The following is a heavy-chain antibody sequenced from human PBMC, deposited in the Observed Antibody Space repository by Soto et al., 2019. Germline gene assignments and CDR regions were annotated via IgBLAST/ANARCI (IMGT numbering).Heavy chain of an antibody. CDR1: GFTFDDYA. D-gene: IGHD2-15*01. J-gene: IGHJ3*02. CDR2: ISWNSGSI. V-gene: IGHV3-9*01. Sequence: GGTLRLSCAASGFTFDDYAMHWVRQAPGKGLEWVSGISWNSGSIGYADSVKGRFTISRDNAKNSLYLQMNSMRAEDTALYYCSKEKVGKYCSGGSCYSAASFDIWGQGTMVPVSS. CDR3: SKEKVGKYCSGGSCYSAASFDI.